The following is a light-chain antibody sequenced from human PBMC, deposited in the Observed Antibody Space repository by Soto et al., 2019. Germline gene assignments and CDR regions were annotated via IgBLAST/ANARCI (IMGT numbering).Light chain of an antibody. CDR1: QSLVHSDGIAY. CDR2: KVS. J-gene: IGKJ5*01. Sequence: DVVMAQSPLSLHVTLGQPASISCRSDQSLVHSDGIAYFSWFQQRPGRSPRRLIYKVSNRDSGVPARFSGSGSGTDFALKISRVESEDVGVYYGMQGTHWPITFGQGTRLENK. V-gene: IGKV2-30*02. CDR3: MQGTHWPIT.